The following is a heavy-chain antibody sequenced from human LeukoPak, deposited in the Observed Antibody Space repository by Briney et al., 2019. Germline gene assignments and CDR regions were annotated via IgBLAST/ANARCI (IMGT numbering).Heavy chain of an antibody. CDR3: TRGILILQLEY. J-gene: IGHJ4*02. Sequence: GGSLRLSCTASGFAFPTYWMVWVRQAPGKGLEWVASIGKDGSEKSYVDSVKGRFTISRDNARNSLYLQMSSVRVEEPDVYYRTRGILILQLEYWGQGTLVTV. CDR1: GFAFPTYW. V-gene: IGHV3-7*01. CDR2: IGKDGSEK. D-gene: IGHD1-1*01.